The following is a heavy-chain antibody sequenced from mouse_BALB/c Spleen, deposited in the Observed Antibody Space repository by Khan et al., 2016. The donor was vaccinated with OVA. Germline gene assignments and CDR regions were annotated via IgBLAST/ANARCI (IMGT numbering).Heavy chain of an antibody. V-gene: IGHV14-3*02. D-gene: IGHD2-1*01. CDR1: GFNIKDTY. Sequence: VQLQQSGAELVKPGASVKLSCSASGFNIKDTYIHWVKQRPEQGLEWIGRIDPPNDDSKYGPKFQDKATLTADTSSNKVYLQLSSLTSEDTAVYYCATHYGNPVAYWGQGTLVSVSA. J-gene: IGHJ3*01. CDR3: ATHYGNPVAY. CDR2: IDPPNDDS.